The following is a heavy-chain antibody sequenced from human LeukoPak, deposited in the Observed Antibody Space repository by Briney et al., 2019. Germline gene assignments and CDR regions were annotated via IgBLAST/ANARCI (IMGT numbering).Heavy chain of an antibody. J-gene: IGHJ3*02. D-gene: IGHD3-22*01. Sequence: SETLSLTCAVYGGSFSGYYWSWIRQPPGKGLEWIGEINHSGSTNYNPSLKSRVTISVDTSKNQFSLKLSSVTAADTAVYYCARLAGYHDTNAFDIWGQGTMVTVSS. CDR1: GGSFSGYY. CDR3: ARLAGYHDTNAFDI. CDR2: INHSGST. V-gene: IGHV4-34*01.